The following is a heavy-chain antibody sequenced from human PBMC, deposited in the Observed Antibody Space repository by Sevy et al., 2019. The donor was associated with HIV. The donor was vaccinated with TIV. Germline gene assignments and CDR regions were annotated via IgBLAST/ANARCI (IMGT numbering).Heavy chain of an antibody. V-gene: IGHV3-21*06. J-gene: IGHJ4*02. CDR2: VSGSSNYI. CDR1: GFTFNNYN. Sequence: GESLKISCATSGFTFNNYNMNWVRQAPGKGLEWVSSVSGSSNYIYYAESVKGRFIISRDKTKNTLYLQMNSLRVDDTALYYCARGPPDGSYDYFDYWGQGTLVTVSS. CDR3: ARGPPDGSYDYFDY. D-gene: IGHD3-10*01.